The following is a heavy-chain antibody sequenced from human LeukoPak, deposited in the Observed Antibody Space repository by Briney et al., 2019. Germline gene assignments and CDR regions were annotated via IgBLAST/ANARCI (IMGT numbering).Heavy chain of an antibody. CDR3: ARGTTDFGYYYYYYMDV. CDR2: IYHSGST. V-gene: IGHV4-4*02. Sequence: SGTLSLTCAVSGGSISSSNWWSWVRQPPGKGLEWIGEIYHSGSTNYNPSLKSRVTISVDKSKNQFSLKLSSVTAADTAVYYCARGTTDFGYYYYYYMDVWGKGTTVTVSS. D-gene: IGHD4-17*01. CDR1: GGSISSSNW. J-gene: IGHJ6*03.